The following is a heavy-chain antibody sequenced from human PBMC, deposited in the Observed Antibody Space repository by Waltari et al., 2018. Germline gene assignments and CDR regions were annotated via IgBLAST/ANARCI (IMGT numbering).Heavy chain of an antibody. V-gene: IGHV1-8*01. CDR2: MNPNSGNT. CDR3: ARGTDRPRYAPYGDNFSV. CDR1: GYTFTSYD. J-gene: IGHJ4*02. Sequence: QVQLVQSGAEVKKPGASVKVSCKASGYTFTSYDIKWVRKATGQGLEWMGWMNPNSGNTGYAQKFQGRVTMTRNTSISTAYMELSSLRSEDTAVYYCARGTDRPRYAPYGDNFSVWGQGTLVTVSS. D-gene: IGHD1-20*01.